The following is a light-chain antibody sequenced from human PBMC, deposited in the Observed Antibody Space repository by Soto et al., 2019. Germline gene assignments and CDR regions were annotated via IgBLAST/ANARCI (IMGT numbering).Light chain of an antibody. Sequence: EIVLTQSPGTLSLSPGERATLSCRASQSVSSSYLAWYQHKPGQAPRLLIYGASSRATSIPDRFSGSGSGTDFTLTISRLEPEDFAVYYCQQYGSSPHTCGQGTKLEIK. V-gene: IGKV3-20*01. CDR3: QQYGSSPHT. CDR1: QSVSSSY. J-gene: IGKJ2*01. CDR2: GAS.